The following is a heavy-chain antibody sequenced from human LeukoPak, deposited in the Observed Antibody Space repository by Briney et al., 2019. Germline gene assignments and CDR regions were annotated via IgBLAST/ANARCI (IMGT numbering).Heavy chain of an antibody. D-gene: IGHD5-24*01. Sequence: GGSLRLSCAASGFTFSSYSMNWVRQAPGKGLEWVSSISSSSSYIYYADSVKGRFTISRDNAKNSLYLQMNSLRAEDTAVYYCARGAHRRDGYNLDWFDPWGQGTLVTVSS. CDR2: ISSSSSYI. J-gene: IGHJ5*02. CDR3: ARGAHRRDGYNLDWFDP. V-gene: IGHV3-21*04. CDR1: GFTFSSYS.